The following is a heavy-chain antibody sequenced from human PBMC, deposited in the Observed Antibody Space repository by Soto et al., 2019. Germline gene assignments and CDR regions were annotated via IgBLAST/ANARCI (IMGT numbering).Heavy chain of an antibody. D-gene: IGHD2-8*02. CDR1: GGSFSGYY. V-gene: IGHV4-34*01. CDR2: INHSGST. CDR3: ARDKITGLFDY. Sequence: QVQLQQWGAGLLKPSETLSLTCAVYGGSFSGYYWTWIRQPPGTGLEWIGEINHSGSTNYNTSLKSRVTISVDTAKNQFSLKLTSVTAADTAVYYGARDKITGLFDYWGHGPLVPVSS. J-gene: IGHJ4*01.